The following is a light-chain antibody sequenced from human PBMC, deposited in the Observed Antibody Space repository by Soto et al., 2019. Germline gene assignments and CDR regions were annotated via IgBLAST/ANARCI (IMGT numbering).Light chain of an antibody. CDR1: SSDVGGYKH. Sequence: QSVLTQPASVSGSPGQSITISCTGTSSDVGGYKHVSWYQHHPGEAPKLMIYEVSNRPSGVSNRFSGSKSGYTASLTISGLQAEDEDDDYCNSQRSSGTRVFGTGTKLTVL. V-gene: IGLV2-14*01. CDR2: EVS. J-gene: IGLJ1*01. CDR3: NSQRSSGTRV.